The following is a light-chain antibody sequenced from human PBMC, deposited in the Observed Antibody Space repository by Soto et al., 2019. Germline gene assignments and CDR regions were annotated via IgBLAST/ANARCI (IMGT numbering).Light chain of an antibody. J-gene: IGKJ1*01. V-gene: IGKV1-6*01. CDR3: LQDYTYPWT. CDR2: AAS. CDR1: QGIRNE. Sequence: AIQVTQSLSSLSASVGDTVTITCRASQGIRNELGWYQQKPGKAPKLLIYAASTLQSEVPSRFSGSGSGTDFTLTISSLQPEDFATYYCLQDYTYPWTFGQGTKVEIK.